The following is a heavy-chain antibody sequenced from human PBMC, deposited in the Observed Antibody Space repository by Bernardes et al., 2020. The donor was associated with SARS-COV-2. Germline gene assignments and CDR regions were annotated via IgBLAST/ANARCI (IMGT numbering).Heavy chain of an antibody. CDR1: GGSISSSNW. V-gene: IGHV4-4*02. J-gene: IGHJ6*02. D-gene: IGHD2-21*02. Sequence: SETLSLTCAVSGGSISSSNWWSWVRQPPGKGLEWIGEIYHSGSTNYNPSLKSRFTISVDKSKNQFSLKLSSVTAADTAVYYCARELRQDSAYCGGGCSAFYGMDVWGQGTTVTGSS. CDR3: ARELRQDSAYCGGGCSAFYGMDV. CDR2: IYHSGST.